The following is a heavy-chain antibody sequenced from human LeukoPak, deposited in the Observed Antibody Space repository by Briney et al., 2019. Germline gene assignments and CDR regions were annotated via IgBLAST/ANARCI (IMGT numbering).Heavy chain of an antibody. D-gene: IGHD5-24*01. J-gene: IGHJ4*02. CDR3: AREATTPFDY. CDR2: ISAYNGNT. CDR1: GYTFTSYG. V-gene: IGHV1-18*01. Sequence: ASVKVSCKGSGYTFTSYGISGVRQAPGQGLEWMGWISAYNGNTNYAQKLQGRVTMTTDTSTSTAYMELRSLRSGDTAVYYCAREATTPFDYWGQGTLVTVSS.